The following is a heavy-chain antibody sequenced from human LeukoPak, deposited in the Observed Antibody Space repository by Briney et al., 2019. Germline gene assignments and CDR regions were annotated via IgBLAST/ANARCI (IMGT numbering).Heavy chain of an antibody. V-gene: IGHV1-18*01. D-gene: IGHD3-22*01. J-gene: IGHJ4*02. CDR2: ISAYNGNT. CDR1: GYTFTSYG. Sequence: ASVKVSCKASGYTFTSYGISWVRQAPGQGLEWVGWISAYNGNTNYAQKLQGRVTMTTDTSTSTAYMELRSLRSDDTAVYYCARDVRRVYYDSSGYYPDYWGQGTLVTVSS. CDR3: ARDVRRVYYDSSGYYPDY.